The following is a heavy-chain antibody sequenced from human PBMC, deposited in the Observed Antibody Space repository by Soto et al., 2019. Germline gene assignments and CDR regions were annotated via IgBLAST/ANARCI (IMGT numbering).Heavy chain of an antibody. J-gene: IGHJ4*01. CDR2: ISSSSTYK. CDR1: GFTFRSYS. V-gene: IGHV3-21*01. Sequence: EVNMVESGGGLVKPGGSLRLSCAASGFTFRSYSINWIRQPPGKGLEWVSSISSSSTYKYYRDSVKGRFTISRDNALKSLYLQMNSLRAEDTGVYYCARGTVLGDFDYWGQGTPVTVSS. D-gene: IGHD1-1*01. CDR3: ARGTVLGDFDY.